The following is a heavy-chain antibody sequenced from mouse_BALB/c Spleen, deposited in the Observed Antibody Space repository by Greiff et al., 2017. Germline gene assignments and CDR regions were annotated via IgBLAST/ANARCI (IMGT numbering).Heavy chain of an antibody. V-gene: IGHV3-8*02. CDR1: GDSITSGY. CDR2: ISYSGST. J-gene: IGHJ3*01. D-gene: IGHD4-1*02. CDR3: ARNQLGLPFAY. Sequence: EVNVVESGPSLVKPSPTLSLTCSVTGDSITSGYWNWIRKFPGNKLEYMGYISYSGSTYYNPSLKSRISITRDTSKNQYYLQLNSVTTEDTATYYCARNQLGLPFAYWGQGTLVTVSA.